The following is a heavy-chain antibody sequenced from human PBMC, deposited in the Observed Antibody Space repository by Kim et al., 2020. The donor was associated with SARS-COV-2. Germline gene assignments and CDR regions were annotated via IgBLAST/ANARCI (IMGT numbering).Heavy chain of an antibody. CDR2: FDPEDGET. CDR3: ATAPPIAAAGTNWFDP. CDR1: GYTLTELS. D-gene: IGHD6-13*01. J-gene: IGHJ5*02. Sequence: ASVKGSCKVSGYTLTELSMHWVRQAPGKGLEWMGGFDPEDGETIYAQKFQGRVTMTEDTSTDTAYMELSSLRSEDTAVYYCATAPPIAAAGTNWFDPWGQGTLVTVSS. V-gene: IGHV1-24*01.